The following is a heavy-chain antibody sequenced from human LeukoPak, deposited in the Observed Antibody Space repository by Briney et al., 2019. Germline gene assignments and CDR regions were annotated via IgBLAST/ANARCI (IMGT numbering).Heavy chain of an antibody. Sequence: ASVQVSCKTSGYTFTSYYIHWLRQVPGQGFEWMGWSDPNSGATKYEHFQGRVTMTTDTSISTAYMELSRLRSDDTAVYYCARALAVAGTWVRYYYYYMDVWGKGTTVTISS. J-gene: IGHJ6*03. V-gene: IGHV1-2*02. D-gene: IGHD6-19*01. CDR1: GYTFTSYY. CDR3: ARALAVAGTWVRYYYYYMDV. CDR2: SDPNSGAT.